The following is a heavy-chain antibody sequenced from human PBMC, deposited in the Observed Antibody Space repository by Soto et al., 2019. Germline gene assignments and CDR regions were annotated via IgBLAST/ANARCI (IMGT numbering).Heavy chain of an antibody. CDR2: ISYDGSNK. CDR1: GFTFGSYG. D-gene: IGHD2-2*01. V-gene: IGHV3-30*18. Sequence: QVQLVESGGGVVQPGRSLRLSCAASGFTFGSYGMHWVRQAPGKGLEWVAVISYDGSNKYYADSVKGRFTISRDNSKNTLSLQMNSLRAEDTAVYYCPKDSSHDYYYMDVWGKGTTVTVSS. J-gene: IGHJ6*03. CDR3: PKDSSHDYYYMDV.